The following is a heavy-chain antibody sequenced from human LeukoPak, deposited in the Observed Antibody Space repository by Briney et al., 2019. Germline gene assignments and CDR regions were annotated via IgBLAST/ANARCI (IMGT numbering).Heavy chain of an antibody. D-gene: IGHD3-10*01. CDR1: GGFFSGYY. CDR2: INHSGST. CDR3: ARRGGLLWFGESPHYGMDV. V-gene: IGHV4-34*01. Sequence: SETLSLTCAVYGGFFSGYYWSWIRQPPGKGLEWIGEINHSGSTNYNPSLKSRVTISVDTSKNQFSLKLSSVTAADTAVYYCARRGGLLWFGESPHYGMDVWGQGTTVTVSS. J-gene: IGHJ6*02.